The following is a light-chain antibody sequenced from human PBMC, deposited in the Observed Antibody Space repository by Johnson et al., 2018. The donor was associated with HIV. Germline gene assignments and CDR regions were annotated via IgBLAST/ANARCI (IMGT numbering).Light chain of an antibody. CDR1: SSNIGKNY. Sequence: QSVLTQPPSVSAAPGQMVSISCSGSSSNIGKNYVSWYQQFPGTAPKLLIHVNKNGPSGIPDRFSGSKSGTAATLGITGLQTGTEADYYCGTWDTSLIAGGVFGSGTKVTVL. CDR3: GTWDTSLIAGGV. J-gene: IGLJ1*01. V-gene: IGLV1-51*02. CDR2: VNK.